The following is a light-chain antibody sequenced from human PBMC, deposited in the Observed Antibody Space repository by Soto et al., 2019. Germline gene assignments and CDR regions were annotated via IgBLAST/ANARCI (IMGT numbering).Light chain of an antibody. CDR1: QSISTW. CDR2: GAS. V-gene: IGKV1-5*01. CDR3: QQYKTYWT. Sequence: DIPMTQSPSTLSASVGDRVTITCRASQSISTWLAWYQQKQGKAPKLLMHGASRLESGVPSRFSGSGSGTEFTLTISSLQPDDFGTYYCQQYKTYWTFXXGXXXEIK. J-gene: IGKJ1*01.